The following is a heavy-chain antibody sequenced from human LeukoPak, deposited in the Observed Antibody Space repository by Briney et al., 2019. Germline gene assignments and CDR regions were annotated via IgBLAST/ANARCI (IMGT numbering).Heavy chain of an antibody. CDR1: GVSISSSNSY. CDR2: IYYSGNT. Sequence: SETLSLTCTVSGVSISSSNSYWGWIRQPPGKGLEWIGSIYYSGNTYYNASLKSQVPISIDTSTNQFSLRLTSVTAADTAVYYCARQTGSGLFILPGGQGTLVTVSS. CDR3: ARQTGSGLFILP. J-gene: IGHJ4*02. V-gene: IGHV4-39*01. D-gene: IGHD3/OR15-3a*01.